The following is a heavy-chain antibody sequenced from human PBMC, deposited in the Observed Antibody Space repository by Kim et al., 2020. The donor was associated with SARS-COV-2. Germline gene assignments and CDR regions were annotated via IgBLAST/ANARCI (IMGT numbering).Heavy chain of an antibody. Sequence: SGPTLVKPTETLTLTCTFSGFSLNTDEVGVAWIRQSPGKALEWLALIFWDDDKRYSPSLRTRVTISKDTSGSQVVLKIANMSPVDTATYYCAHRHRRSGIFYCGGQGTRVAVSS. CDR3: AHRHRRSGIFYC. CDR1: GFSLNTDEVG. D-gene: IGHD6-13*01. V-gene: IGHV2-5*02. J-gene: IGHJ1*01. CDR2: IFWDDDK.